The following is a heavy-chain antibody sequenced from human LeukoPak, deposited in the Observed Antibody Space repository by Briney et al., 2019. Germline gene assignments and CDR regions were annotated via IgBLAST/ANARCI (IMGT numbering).Heavy chain of an antibody. CDR2: ISSSSTYI. Sequence: GGSLRLSCAASGFTFSSYSMNWVRQAPGKGLEWVSSISSSSTYIYYADSVKGRFTISRDNAKNSLYLQMNSLRAEDTAVYYCARAYWRGCSCYFGGLFDYWGQGTLVTVSS. D-gene: IGHD2-15*01. J-gene: IGHJ4*02. CDR1: GFTFSSYS. CDR3: ARAYWRGCSCYFGGLFDY. V-gene: IGHV3-21*01.